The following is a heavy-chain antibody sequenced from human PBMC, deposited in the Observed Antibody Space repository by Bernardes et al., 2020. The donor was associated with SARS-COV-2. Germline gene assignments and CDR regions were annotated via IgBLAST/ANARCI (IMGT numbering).Heavy chain of an antibody. Sequence: GGSLRLSCAASGFTFSSYSMNWVRQAPGKGLEWVSSISSSSSYIYYADSVKGRFTISRDNAKNSLYLQMNSLRAEDTAVYYCARGACTSCYFAYYYYYYGMDVWGQGTTVTVSS. D-gene: IGHD2-2*01. CDR1: GFTFSSYS. J-gene: IGHJ6*02. CDR2: ISSSSSYI. CDR3: ARGACTSCYFAYYYYYYGMDV. V-gene: IGHV3-21*01.